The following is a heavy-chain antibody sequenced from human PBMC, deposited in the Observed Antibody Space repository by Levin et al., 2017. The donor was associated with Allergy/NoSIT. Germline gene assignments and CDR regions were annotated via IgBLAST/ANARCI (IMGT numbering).Heavy chain of an antibody. Sequence: VSVKVSCKASGYTFTTHYMHWVRQAPGQGLECMGIISPSDGSTGYAQKFQGRVTMTRDTSTSTVYMELRSLRSDDTAVYYCARGGDGYTYGTFDSWGQGTLVTVSS. CDR1: GYTFTTHY. D-gene: IGHD5-18*01. CDR2: ISPSDGST. J-gene: IGHJ5*01. CDR3: ARGGDGYTYGTFDS. V-gene: IGHV1-46*01.